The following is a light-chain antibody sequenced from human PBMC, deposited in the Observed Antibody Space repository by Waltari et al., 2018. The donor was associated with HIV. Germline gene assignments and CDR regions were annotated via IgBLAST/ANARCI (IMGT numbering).Light chain of an antibody. CDR2: EVS. J-gene: IGLJ2*01. Sequence: QSALTQPPSASGSPGQSVTISCTGTSSDVGGYNYVPWYPQTPGKAPKLMIYEVSKRPSGVPDRFSGSKSGNTASLTVSGLQAEDEADYYCSSYAGSNLVFGGGTKLTVL. CDR1: SSDVGGYNY. CDR3: SSYAGSNLV. V-gene: IGLV2-8*01.